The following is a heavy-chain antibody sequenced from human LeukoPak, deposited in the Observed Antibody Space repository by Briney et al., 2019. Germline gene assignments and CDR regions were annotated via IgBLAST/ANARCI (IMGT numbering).Heavy chain of an antibody. D-gene: IGHD2-2*03. CDR3: ARVVGYGYCSSTSCPLDAFDI. CDR1: GFTFSSYW. J-gene: IGHJ3*02. V-gene: IGHV3-74*01. CDR2: INSDGSST. Sequence: GGSLRLSCAASGFTFSSYWMRWVRQAPGKGLVWVSRINSDGSSTSYADSVKGRLTISRDNAKNTLYLQMNSLRAEDTAVYYCARVVGYGYCSSTSCPLDAFDIWGQGTMVTVSS.